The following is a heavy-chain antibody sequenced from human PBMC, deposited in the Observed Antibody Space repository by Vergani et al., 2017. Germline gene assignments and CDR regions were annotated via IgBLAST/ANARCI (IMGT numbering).Heavy chain of an antibody. D-gene: IGHD3-10*01. CDR2: INAGNGNT. Sequence: VQLVQSGAEVKKPGASVKVSCKASGYTFTSYAMHWVRQAPGQRLEWMGWINAGNGNTKYSQKFQGRVTITRDTSASTAYMELSXLRSEDTAVYYCARGPKLLWFGELLNWGQGTLVTVSS. CDR3: ARGPKLLWFGELLN. J-gene: IGHJ4*02. CDR1: GYTFTSYA. V-gene: IGHV1-3*01.